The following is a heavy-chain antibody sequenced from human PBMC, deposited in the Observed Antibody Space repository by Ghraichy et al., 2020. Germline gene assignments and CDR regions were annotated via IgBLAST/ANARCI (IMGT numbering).Heavy chain of an antibody. CDR1: GFTFNNHH. CDR2: ISGSGGET. V-gene: IGHV3-23*01. Sequence: GESLRLSCEASGFTFNNHHMSWVRQAPGKGLEWVSAISGSGGETHYADSVQGRFTISRDNSKNTLYLEMNSLRGEDTAIYYCAKDASATIAADWFDPWGQGMQVTVSS. CDR3: AKDASATIAADWFDP. J-gene: IGHJ5*02. D-gene: IGHD6-25*01.